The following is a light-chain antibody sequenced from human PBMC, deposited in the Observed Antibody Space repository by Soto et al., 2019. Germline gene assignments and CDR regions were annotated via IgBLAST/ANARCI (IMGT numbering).Light chain of an antibody. Sequence: QSALTQPASVSGSPGQSIAISCTGTSSDVGGYNYVSWYQQHPGKAPKLMIYEVSNRPSGVSNRFSGSKSGNTASLTISGLPAEDEADYYCSSYTSRNTRVFGTGTKLTVL. V-gene: IGLV2-14*03. J-gene: IGLJ1*01. CDR2: EVS. CDR1: SSDVGGYNY. CDR3: SSYTSRNTRV.